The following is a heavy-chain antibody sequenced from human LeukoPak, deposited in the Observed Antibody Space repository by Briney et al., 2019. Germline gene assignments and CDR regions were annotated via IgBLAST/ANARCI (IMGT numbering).Heavy chain of an antibody. Sequence: SETLSLTCTVSGGSISSGGYYWSWIRQHPGKGLEWIGYIYYSGSTYYNPSLKSGVTISVDTSKNQFSLKLSSVTAADTAVYYCASLASINDFWSAGYYMDVWGKGTTVTVSS. CDR3: ASLASINDFWSAGYYMDV. CDR1: GGSISSGGYY. J-gene: IGHJ6*03. CDR2: IYYSGST. V-gene: IGHV4-31*03. D-gene: IGHD3-3*01.